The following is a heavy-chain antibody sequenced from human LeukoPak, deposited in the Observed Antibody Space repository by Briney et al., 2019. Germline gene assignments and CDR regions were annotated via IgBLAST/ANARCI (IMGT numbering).Heavy chain of an antibody. CDR2: IYYIGTT. Sequence: SETLSLTCAVYGGSFSGYYWSWIRQPPGKGLEWIGYIYYIGTTNYNPSLKSRVTISVDTSKNQFSLKLSSVIAADTAVYYCARDRGSSWYDYWGQGTLVTVSS. D-gene: IGHD6-13*01. CDR3: ARDRGSSWYDY. V-gene: IGHV4-59*01. J-gene: IGHJ4*02. CDR1: GGSFSGYY.